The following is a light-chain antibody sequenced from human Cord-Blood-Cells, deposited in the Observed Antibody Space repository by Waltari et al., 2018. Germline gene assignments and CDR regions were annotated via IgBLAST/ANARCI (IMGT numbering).Light chain of an antibody. CDR2: KDS. CDR3: QSADSSGTPYV. Sequence: SYELTQPPSVSVSPGQTARITCSGDALPKQYAYWYQQKPGQAPVLVLYKDSGRPSGIPERFSGSSSGTTVTLTISGVQAEDEADYYCQSADSSGTPYVFGTGTKVTVL. J-gene: IGLJ1*01. CDR1: ALPKQY. V-gene: IGLV3-25*03.